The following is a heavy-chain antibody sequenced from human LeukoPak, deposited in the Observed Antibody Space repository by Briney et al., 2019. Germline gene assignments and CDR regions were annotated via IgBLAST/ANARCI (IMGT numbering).Heavy chain of an antibody. Sequence: GGSLRLSCAASGFTFSSYAMHWVRQAPGKGLEWVAVISYDGSKKYYADSVKGRFTISRDNSKNPLYLQMNNLRAEDTAVYYCARESYDRSGYYYSLPDFDYWGQRTLVTVSS. J-gene: IGHJ4*02. CDR1: GFTFSSYA. CDR2: ISYDGSKK. CDR3: ARESYDRSGYYYSLPDFDY. V-gene: IGHV3-30-3*01. D-gene: IGHD3-22*01.